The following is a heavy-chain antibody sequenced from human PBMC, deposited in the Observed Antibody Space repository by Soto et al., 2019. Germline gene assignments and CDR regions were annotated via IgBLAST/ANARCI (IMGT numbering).Heavy chain of an antibody. V-gene: IGHV1-69*15. CDR2: IIPIFGTT. CDR3: AKDGGREGYFGNWFDP. CDR1: GGTFSNYA. J-gene: IGHJ5*02. Sequence: QVQLVQSGAELKKPGSSVKVSCKASGGTFSNYAITWVRQSPGQGLEWLGRIIPIFGTTDYAQKFQGRVTITADESTTTAYMELSRLRSDATAVYYCAKDGGREGYFGNWFDPWGQGTLVTVSS. D-gene: IGHD2-15*01.